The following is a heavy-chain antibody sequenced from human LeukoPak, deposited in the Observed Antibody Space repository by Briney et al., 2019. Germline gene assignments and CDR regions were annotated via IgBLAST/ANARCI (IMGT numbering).Heavy chain of an antibody. J-gene: IGHJ5*02. CDR2: IYYSGST. V-gene: IGHV4-59*01. CDR3: AREVATRGIGFDP. CDR1: GGSISSYY. Sequence: SSETLSLTCTVSGGSISSYYWSWIRQPPGKGLEWLGYIYYSGSTNYNPSLKSRVTISVDTSKNQFALKLSPVTAADTAVYYCAREVATRGIGFDPWGQGTLVTVSS. D-gene: IGHD5-12*01.